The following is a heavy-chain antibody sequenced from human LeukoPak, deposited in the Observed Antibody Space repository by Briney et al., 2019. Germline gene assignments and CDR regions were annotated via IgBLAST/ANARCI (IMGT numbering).Heavy chain of an antibody. J-gene: IGHJ6*03. CDR2: ISSISSYI. D-gene: IGHD3-10*01. V-gene: IGHV3-21*01. CDR1: GFTFGSYS. Sequence: GRSLRPSCAASGFTFGSYSMNWVSQAPGKGLEWVSSISSISSYIYYADSVKGRFTISRDNAKTSLYLQMNSLRAEDTAVYYCARVFTMVRGDHYYYMDVWGKGTTVTVSS. CDR3: ARVFTMVRGDHYYYMDV.